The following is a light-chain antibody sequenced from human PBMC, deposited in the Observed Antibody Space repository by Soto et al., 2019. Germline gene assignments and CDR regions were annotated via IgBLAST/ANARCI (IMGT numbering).Light chain of an antibody. CDR2: AAS. J-gene: IGKJ1*01. V-gene: IGKV3-20*01. Sequence: IVFTQSPGTLSASPCERVTLSWVASQSVSSSSLAWYQQKPGQAPRLLIYAASRRATGIPDRFSGSGSGTDFTLTISRLEPEDFAVYSCQQYDTAPPTFGHGTKVDIK. CDR3: QQYDTAPPT. CDR1: QSVSSSS.